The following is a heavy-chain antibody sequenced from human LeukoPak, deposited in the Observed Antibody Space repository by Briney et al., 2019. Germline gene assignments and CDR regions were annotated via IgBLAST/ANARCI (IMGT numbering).Heavy chain of an antibody. J-gene: IGHJ4*02. D-gene: IGHD6-19*01. CDR2: ISSSSSYI. CDR1: GFTFSSYS. V-gene: IGHV3-21*01. CDR3: ARVAGSGWTPFDY. Sequence: GGSLRLSCAASGFTFSSYSMNWVRQAPGKGLEWVSSISSSSSYIYYADSVKGRFTISRDNAKNSLYLQMNSLRAEDTAVYYCARVAGSGWTPFDYWGQGTLVTVS.